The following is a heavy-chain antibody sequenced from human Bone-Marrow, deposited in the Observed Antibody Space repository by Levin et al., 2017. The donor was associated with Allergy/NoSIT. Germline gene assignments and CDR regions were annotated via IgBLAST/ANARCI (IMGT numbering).Heavy chain of an antibody. V-gene: IGHV3-21*01. J-gene: IGHJ4*02. CDR1: FFPFSSSF. Sequence: GESLKISFSSSFFPFSSSFLPFFLPSPFKGLACFSSISGTGRHIYLADSLKGRFTISRDNAKNSLSLQMNNLRVEDTAVFYCAKDEGPFSSSFAFDCWGQGALVTVS. D-gene: IGHD2-2*01. CDR3: AKDEGPFSSSFAFDC. CDR2: ISGTGRHI.